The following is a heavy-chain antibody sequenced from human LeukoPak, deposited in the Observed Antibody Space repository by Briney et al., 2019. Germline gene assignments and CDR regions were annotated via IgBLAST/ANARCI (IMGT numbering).Heavy chain of an antibody. CDR1: GFSFSSYA. Sequence: GGSLRLSCAASGFSFSSYAMSWVRQAPGKGLEWVSGISGSGDSTYYADSVKGRFTISRDNSKNILYLQMNSLRAEDTAVYFCAKDIYSGSYSIFDYWGQGTLVTVSS. J-gene: IGHJ4*02. CDR2: ISGSGDST. CDR3: AKDIYSGSYSIFDY. V-gene: IGHV3-23*01. D-gene: IGHD1-26*01.